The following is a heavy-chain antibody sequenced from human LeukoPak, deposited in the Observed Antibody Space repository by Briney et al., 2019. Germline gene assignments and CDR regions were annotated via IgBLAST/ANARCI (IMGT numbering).Heavy chain of an antibody. J-gene: IGHJ4*02. Sequence: ASVTVSCKASGYTFTSYAMHWVRQAPGQRLEWMGWINTGNGNTKYSQAFQGRVTITRDTSANTAYMEVSRLRAEDMAVYYCARTVRYSSGPLTDLLPYYFDYWGQGTLVTVSS. CDR3: ARTVRYSSGPLTDLLPYYFDY. D-gene: IGHD6-19*01. V-gene: IGHV1-3*03. CDR2: INTGNGNT. CDR1: GYTFTSYA.